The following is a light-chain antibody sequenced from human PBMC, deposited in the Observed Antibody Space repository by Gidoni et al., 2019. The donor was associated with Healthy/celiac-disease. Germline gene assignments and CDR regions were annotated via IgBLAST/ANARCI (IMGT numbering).Light chain of an antibody. CDR2: GAS. V-gene: IGKV3-15*01. Sequence: EIVMTQSPATLSVSPGERATLSCRAMQSVSSNLAWYQQKPGQAPRLLIYGASTRATGIPARFSVSGSGTEFTLTISSLQSEDFAVYYCQQYNTWPRTFGQGTKVEIK. CDR3: QQYNTWPRT. J-gene: IGKJ1*01. CDR1: QSVSSN.